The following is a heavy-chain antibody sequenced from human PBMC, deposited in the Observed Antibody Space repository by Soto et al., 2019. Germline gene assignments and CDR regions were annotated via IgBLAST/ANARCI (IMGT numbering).Heavy chain of an antibody. CDR2: INHSGST. J-gene: IGHJ4*02. D-gene: IGHD2-15*01. Sequence: QVQLQQWGAGLLKPSETLSLTCAVYGGSFSGYYWSWIRQPPGKGLEWIGEINHSGSTNYNPSLKSRVTISVDTSKNQFSLKLSSVTAADTVVYYCARGDLIVVVVAATEYYSDYWGQGTLVTVSS. CDR1: GGSFSGYY. V-gene: IGHV4-34*01. CDR3: ARGDLIVVVVAATEYYSDY.